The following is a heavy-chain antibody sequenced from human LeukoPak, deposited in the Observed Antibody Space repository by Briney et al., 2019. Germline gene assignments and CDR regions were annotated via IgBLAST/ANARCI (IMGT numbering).Heavy chain of an antibody. CDR2: ITNNGDTT. J-gene: IGHJ4*02. Sequence: GGSLRLSCSASGFSFTTYSMYWVRQAPGKGLEYVPGITNNGDTTYYADSVKGRFTISRDNSKSTLYLQLGSLRAEDTAVYSCVRGWVRGVMNYWGQGTLVTVSS. V-gene: IGHV3-64D*06. CDR3: VRGWVRGVMNY. CDR1: GFSFTTYS. D-gene: IGHD3-10*01.